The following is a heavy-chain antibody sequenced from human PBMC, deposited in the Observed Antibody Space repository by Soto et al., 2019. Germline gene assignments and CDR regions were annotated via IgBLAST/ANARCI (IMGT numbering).Heavy chain of an antibody. J-gene: IGHJ6*03. CDR3: ARVDRDNEYYYYYMDV. V-gene: IGHV4-4*02. CDR2: IYHSGST. CDR1: SGSISSSNW. Sequence: QVQLQESGPGLVKPSGTLSLTCAVSSGSISSSNWWSWVRQPPGKGLEWIGEIYHSGSTNYNPSLKSRVTISVDKSKNQFSLKLSSVTAADTAVYYCARVDRDNEYYYYYMDVWGKGTTVTVSS.